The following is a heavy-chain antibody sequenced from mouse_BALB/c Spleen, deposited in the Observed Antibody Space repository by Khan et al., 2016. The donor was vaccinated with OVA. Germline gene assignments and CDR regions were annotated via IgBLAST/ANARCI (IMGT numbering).Heavy chain of an antibody. V-gene: IGHV1-7*01. J-gene: IGHJ2*01. CDR1: GYTFTTYW. CDR3: TRDRIDY. CDR2: INPTSGYT. Sequence: QVRLQQSGAELAKPGASVKMSCKASGYTFTTYWLHWVKQRPGQGLEWIGYINPTSGYTDYNEKFMDKATLSADKSSSTAYMQLSSLTSEDSAVYYCTRDRIDYWGQGTTRTVSS.